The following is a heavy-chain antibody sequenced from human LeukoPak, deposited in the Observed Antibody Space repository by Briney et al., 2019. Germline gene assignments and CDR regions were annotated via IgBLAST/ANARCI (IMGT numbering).Heavy chain of an antibody. V-gene: IGHV4-59*01. D-gene: IGHD5-24*01. J-gene: IGHJ4*02. Sequence: PSETLCLTCTVSGGSISSYYWSWIRQPPGKGLEWIGYIYYTGSTNYNPPLKSRVTISVDTSENKFSLKLSSVTAADTAVYYCARAGPRRDGNNLDYWGQGTLVTVSS. CDR2: IYYTGST. CDR1: GGSISSYY. CDR3: ARAGPRRDGNNLDY.